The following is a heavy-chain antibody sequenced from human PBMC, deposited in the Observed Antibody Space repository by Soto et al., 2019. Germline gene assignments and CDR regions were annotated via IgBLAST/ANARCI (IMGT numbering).Heavy chain of an antibody. CDR1: GGSISSSSYY. J-gene: IGHJ6*03. Sequence: QLQLQESGPGLVKPSETLSLTCTVSGGSISSSSYYWGWIRQPPGKGLEWIGSIYYSGSTYYNPSLKSRVTISVDTSKNQFSLKLSSVTAADTAVYYCARLRNCTNGVCYYYYYYYMDVWGKGTTVTVSS. V-gene: IGHV4-39*01. CDR3: ARLRNCTNGVCYYYYYYYMDV. CDR2: IYYSGST. D-gene: IGHD2-8*01.